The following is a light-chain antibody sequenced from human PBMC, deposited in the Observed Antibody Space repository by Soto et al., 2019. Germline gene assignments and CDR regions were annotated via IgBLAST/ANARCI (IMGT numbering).Light chain of an antibody. CDR3: QQYGGSVPST. CDR1: QTISRNY. CDR2: AAS. J-gene: IGKJ1*01. V-gene: IGKV3-20*01. Sequence: ELVLTQSPGTLSLSPGERATVSCRASQTISRNYLVWYQKKPGQAPRLLIYAASTRATGIPDRFTGSGSGRDFTLTIPRLEPEDFAVYYCQQYGGSVPSTFGQLTNVE.